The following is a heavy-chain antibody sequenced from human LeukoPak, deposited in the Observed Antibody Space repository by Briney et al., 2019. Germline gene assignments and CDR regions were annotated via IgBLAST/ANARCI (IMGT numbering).Heavy chain of an antibody. CDR1: GYSFTSYW. J-gene: IGHJ5*02. D-gene: IGHD3-22*01. CDR2: IYPGDSDT. V-gene: IGHV5-51*01. CDR3: ERQALGSGYYYAWFDP. Sequence: GESLKISCKGSGYSFTSYWIGWVRQMPGKGLEWMGIIYPGDSDTRYSPSFQGQVTISADKSISTAYLQWSSLKASDTAMYYCERQALGSGYYYAWFDPWGQGTLVTVSS.